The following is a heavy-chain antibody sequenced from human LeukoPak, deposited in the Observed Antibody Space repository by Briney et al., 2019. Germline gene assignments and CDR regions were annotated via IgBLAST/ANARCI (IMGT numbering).Heavy chain of an antibody. Sequence: GGSLRLSCAVSGFTFSSYAMSWVRQAPGKGLEWVSGIGSSGSTTYYADSVKGRFTISRDNAKNSLYLQMDSLRAEDTAVYYCARDFDRAGDYHHFDFWGQGTLVTVSS. V-gene: IGHV3-21*01. D-gene: IGHD3-9*01. CDR2: IGSSGSTT. CDR1: GFTFSSYA. CDR3: ARDFDRAGDYHHFDF. J-gene: IGHJ4*02.